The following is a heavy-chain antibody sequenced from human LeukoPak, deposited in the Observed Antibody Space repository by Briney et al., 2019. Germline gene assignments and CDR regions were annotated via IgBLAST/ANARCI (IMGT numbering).Heavy chain of an antibody. CDR3: AKGGNWNEDYFDY. D-gene: IGHD1-1*01. J-gene: IGHJ4*02. CDR2: ISWNSGSI. CDR1: GFTFDDYA. V-gene: IGHV3-9*03. Sequence: PGGSLRLSCAASGFTFDDYAMHWVRQAPGKGLEWVSGISWNSGSIGYADSVKGRFTISRDNAKNSLYLQMNSLRAEDMALYYCAKGGNWNEDYFDYWGQGTLVTVSS.